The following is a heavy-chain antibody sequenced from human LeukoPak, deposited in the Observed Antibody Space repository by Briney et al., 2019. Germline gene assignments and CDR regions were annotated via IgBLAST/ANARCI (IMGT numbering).Heavy chain of an antibody. Sequence: GASVKDSFKAGGCTFTSCYRHWVRQPPAQGLEGMGIINSSGGSTSYAQQLQGRVTMTRDTSTSKVYMALSSLRSEDTAVYYCARDQDYVWGSYRLYNWFDPWGQGTLVTASS. V-gene: IGHV1-46*01. CDR2: INSSGGST. CDR3: ARDQDYVWGSYRLYNWFDP. CDR1: GCTFTSCY. D-gene: IGHD3-16*02. J-gene: IGHJ5*02.